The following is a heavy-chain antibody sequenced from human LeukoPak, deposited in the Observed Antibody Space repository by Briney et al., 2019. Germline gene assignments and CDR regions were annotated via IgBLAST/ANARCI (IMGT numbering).Heavy chain of an antibody. Sequence: SVKVSCKASGGTFSSYAISWVRQAPGQGLEWMGGIIPIFGTANYAQKFQGRVTITTDESTSTAYMEPSSLRSEDTAVYYCARSTRVVRGSLFDYWGQGTLVTVSS. CDR3: ARSTRVVRGSLFDY. V-gene: IGHV1-69*05. D-gene: IGHD3-10*01. CDR2: IIPIFGTA. CDR1: GGTFSSYA. J-gene: IGHJ4*02.